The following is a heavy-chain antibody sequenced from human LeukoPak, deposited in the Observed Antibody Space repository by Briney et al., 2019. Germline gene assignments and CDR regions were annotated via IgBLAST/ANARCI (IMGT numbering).Heavy chain of an antibody. CDR1: GGSISSYY. CDR2: IYYSRRT. J-gene: IGHJ4*02. Sequence: SETLSLTCSVSGGSISSYYWIWIRHPPGKGLECSGYIYYSRRTNYNPSLKTRVTITGDTPKNDLSVKLSSVTAAHTAVYYCATTESGYDLFFDYWGQGTLVTVSS. V-gene: IGHV4-59*01. D-gene: IGHD5-12*01. CDR3: ATTESGYDLFFDY.